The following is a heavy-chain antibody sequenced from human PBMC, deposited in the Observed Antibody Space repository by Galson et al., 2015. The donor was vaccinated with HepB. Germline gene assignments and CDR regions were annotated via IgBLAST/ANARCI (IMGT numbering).Heavy chain of an antibody. CDR2: ISWNSGSI. Sequence: SLRLSCAASGFTFDDYAMHWVRQAPGKGLEWVSGISWNSGSIGYADSVKGRFTISRDNAKNSLYPQMNSLRAEDTALYYCAKDMTPSIAAAGTVGMDVWGQGTTVTVSS. D-gene: IGHD6-13*01. CDR1: GFTFDDYA. J-gene: IGHJ6*02. CDR3: AKDMTPSIAAAGTVGMDV. V-gene: IGHV3-9*01.